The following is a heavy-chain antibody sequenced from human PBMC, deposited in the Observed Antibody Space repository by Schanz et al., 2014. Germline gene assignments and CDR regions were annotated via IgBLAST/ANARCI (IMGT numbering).Heavy chain of an antibody. Sequence: QVQLQESGPGLVKPSGTLSLTCVVSGGSISSGVWWTWARQSPGKGLEWIGEIFHSGTTNYNPSPGSRFPISVDKSKNQFSPILSSMTAADTAVYYCTRSTLWSYDVWGRGTMVIVSS. CDR2: IFHSGTT. D-gene: IGHD2-21*01. CDR1: GGSISSGVW. CDR3: TRSTLWSYDV. V-gene: IGHV4-4*02. J-gene: IGHJ3*01.